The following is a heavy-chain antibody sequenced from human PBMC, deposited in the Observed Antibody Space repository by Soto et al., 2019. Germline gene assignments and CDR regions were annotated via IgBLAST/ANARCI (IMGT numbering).Heavy chain of an antibody. D-gene: IGHD2-15*01. CDR2: ISPSSGHI. V-gene: IGHV3-21*06. Sequence: EVHLVESGGGLVKPGGSLRLSCAVFGLTFSSGTMNWVRQAPGKGLEWVSSISPSSGHIYYADSVKGRFTISRDNAKNSLFLQMNSLRGEDTAVYYCSGCSGGACHKNYGMDVWGQGTTVTVSS. CDR1: GLTFSSGT. J-gene: IGHJ6*02. CDR3: SGCSGGACHKNYGMDV.